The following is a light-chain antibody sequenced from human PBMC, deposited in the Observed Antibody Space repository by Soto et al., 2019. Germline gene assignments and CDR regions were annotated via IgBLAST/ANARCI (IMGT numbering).Light chain of an antibody. J-gene: IGKJ2*01. V-gene: IGKV3-11*01. Sequence: PGERATLSCTTSQRISSSLSWYQQKPGQAPRLLIYDASNRATGIPARFSGSGSGTDFTLTISSLEPEDFAVYYCQQRSNWSFGQGTKLEIK. CDR3: QQRSNWS. CDR2: DAS. CDR1: QRISSS.